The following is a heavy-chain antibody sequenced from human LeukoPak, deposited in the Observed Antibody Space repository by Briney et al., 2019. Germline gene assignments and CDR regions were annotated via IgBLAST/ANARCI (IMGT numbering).Heavy chain of an antibody. CDR2: ISYDGSNK. J-gene: IGHJ4*02. CDR1: GFTFSSYG. V-gene: IGHV3-30*03. D-gene: IGHD3-3*01. Sequence: GRSLRLSCAASGFTFSSYGMHWVRQAPGKGLEWVAVISYDGSNKYYADSVKGRFTISRDNSKNTLYLQMNSLRAEDTAVYYCARDRDFWSGYYTRYFDYWGQGTLVTVSS. CDR3: ARDRDFWSGYYTRYFDY.